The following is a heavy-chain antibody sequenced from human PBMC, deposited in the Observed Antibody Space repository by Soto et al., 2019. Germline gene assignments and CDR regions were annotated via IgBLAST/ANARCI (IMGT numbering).Heavy chain of an antibody. J-gene: IGHJ5*02. CDR2: IIPMYGPA. Sequence: GPLVQSGAEVKKPGSSVTVSCKDAGGTFSSYAIHWVRQAPGQGLAWMGGIIPMYGPANYAQRFQGRVTSTADESTTTVYMELTSLTSQDTAVYYCARVTSMVRGVIDNWFDPWGHGTLVTVSS. V-gene: IGHV1-69*01. CDR3: ARVTSMVRGVIDNWFDP. D-gene: IGHD3-10*01. CDR1: GGTFSSYA.